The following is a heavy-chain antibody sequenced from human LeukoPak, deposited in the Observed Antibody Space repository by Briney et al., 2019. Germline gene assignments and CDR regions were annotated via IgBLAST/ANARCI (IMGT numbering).Heavy chain of an antibody. CDR3: ARDKLDYGDYLDY. D-gene: IGHD4-17*01. CDR1: GFTFSSYA. J-gene: IGHJ4*02. CDR2: ISSDEKSK. Sequence: GRSLRLSCAASGFTFSSYAMHWVRQAPGKGLEWVAVISSDEKSKYYADSVKGRFTISRDSSKDILYLQMNSLRAEDTAVYYCARDKLDYGDYLDYWGQGTLVTVSS. V-gene: IGHV3-30*04.